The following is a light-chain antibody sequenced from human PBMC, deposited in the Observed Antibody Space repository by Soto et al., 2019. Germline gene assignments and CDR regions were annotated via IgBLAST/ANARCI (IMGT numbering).Light chain of an antibody. V-gene: IGKV1-5*01. Sequence: DIQMTQSPSTLSASLGHRVTISCRASQSISRWLAWYQPKPGKAPTLLIHDASSLESGVPSRLSGSGSGTDFTIPISSLQPDDFATYYCQQYNKYLTFGQGTKVDIK. CDR3: QQYNKYLT. J-gene: IGKJ1*01. CDR2: DAS. CDR1: QSISRW.